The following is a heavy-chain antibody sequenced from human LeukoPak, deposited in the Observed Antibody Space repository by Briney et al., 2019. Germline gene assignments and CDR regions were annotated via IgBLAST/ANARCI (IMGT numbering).Heavy chain of an antibody. CDR3: ARERIYVGSDY. D-gene: IGHD5/OR15-5a*01. CDR2: IKQDGSEK. V-gene: IGHV3-7*01. Sequence: PGGSLRLSRAASGFTFSSYWMSWVRQAPGKGLEWVANIKQDGSEKYYVDSVKGRFTISRDNAKNSLYLQMNSLRAEDTAVYYWARERIYVGSDYWGQGTLVTVSS. J-gene: IGHJ4*02. CDR1: GFTFSSYW.